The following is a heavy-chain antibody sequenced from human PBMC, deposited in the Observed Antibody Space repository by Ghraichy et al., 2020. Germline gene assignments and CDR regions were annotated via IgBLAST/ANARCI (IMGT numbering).Heavy chain of an antibody. V-gene: IGHV4-39*01. D-gene: IGHD3-9*01. CDR1: GGSISSSSYY. CDR3: VRLRNYDILTGYYTYFDY. CDR2: IYYSGST. J-gene: IGHJ4*02. Sequence: SETLSLTFTVSGGSISSSSYYWGWIRQPPGKGLEWIGSIYYSGSTYYNPSLKSRVTISVDTSKNQFSLKLSSVTAADTAVYYCVRLRNYDILTGYYTYFDYWGQGTLVTVSS.